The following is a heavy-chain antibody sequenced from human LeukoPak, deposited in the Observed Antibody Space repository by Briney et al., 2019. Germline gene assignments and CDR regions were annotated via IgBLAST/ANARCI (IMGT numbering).Heavy chain of an antibody. CDR3: AKEISAAYYNYYGMDV. Sequence: PGGSLRLSCAASGFTFSSYAMTWVRQAPGKGLEWVSVIGGSGGRTHYADSVKGRLTISRDNSKNTLYPQMNSLRAEDTAVYYCAKEISAAYYNYYGMDVWGQGTTVTVSS. J-gene: IGHJ6*02. CDR1: GFTFSSYA. V-gene: IGHV3-23*01. CDR2: IGGSGGRT. D-gene: IGHD2-15*01.